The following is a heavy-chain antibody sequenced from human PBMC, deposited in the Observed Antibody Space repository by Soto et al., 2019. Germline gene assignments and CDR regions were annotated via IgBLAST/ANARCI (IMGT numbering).Heavy chain of an antibody. D-gene: IGHD1-26*01. V-gene: IGHV3-23*01. J-gene: IGHJ6*02. Sequence: GGSLRLSCAASGFTFSSYAMSWVRQAPGKGLEWVSAISGSGGSTYYADSVKGRFTISRDNAKNSLYLQMNSLRDEDTAVYYCAREGNSGSSPGYYYYYGMDVWGQGTTVTVSS. CDR2: ISGSGGST. CDR1: GFTFSSYA. CDR3: AREGNSGSSPGYYYYYGMDV.